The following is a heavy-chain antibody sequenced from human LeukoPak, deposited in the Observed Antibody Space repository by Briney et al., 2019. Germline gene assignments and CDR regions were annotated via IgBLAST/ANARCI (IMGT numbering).Heavy chain of an antibody. CDR3: ARDSSWYGGMDV. Sequence: SETLSLTCTVSGGSISSSSYYWGWIRQPPGKGLEWIGSIYYSGSTYYNPSLKSRVTISVDTSKNQFSLKLSSVTAADTAVYYCARDSSWYGGMDVWGQGTTVTVSS. D-gene: IGHD6-13*01. CDR2: IYYSGST. V-gene: IGHV4-39*07. CDR1: GGSISSSSYY. J-gene: IGHJ6*02.